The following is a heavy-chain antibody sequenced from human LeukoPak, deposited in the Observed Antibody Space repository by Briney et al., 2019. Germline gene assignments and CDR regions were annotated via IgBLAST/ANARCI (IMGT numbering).Heavy chain of an antibody. D-gene: IGHD6-19*01. J-gene: IGHJ4*02. CDR1: GGSISSYY. CDR2: IYYSGST. Sequence: SETLSLTCTVSGGSISSYYWSWIRQPPGKVLEWIGYIYYSGSTNYNPSLKSRVTISVDTSKNQFSLKLSSVTAADTAVYYCASHIAVAGTFDYWGQGTLVTVSS. CDR3: ASHIAVAGTFDY. V-gene: IGHV4-59*01.